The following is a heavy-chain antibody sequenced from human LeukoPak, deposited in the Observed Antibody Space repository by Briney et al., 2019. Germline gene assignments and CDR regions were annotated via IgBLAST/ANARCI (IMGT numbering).Heavy chain of an antibody. D-gene: IGHD4-17*01. V-gene: IGHV3-21*01. Sequence: GRSLRLTCAASGFTFSSYSMNWVRQAPGKGLEWVSSISSSSSYIYYADSVKGRFTISRDNAKNSLYLQMNSLRAEDTAVYYCASGTVTTNYWGQGTLVTVSS. J-gene: IGHJ4*02. CDR1: GFTFSSYS. CDR2: ISSSSSYI. CDR3: ASGTVTTNY.